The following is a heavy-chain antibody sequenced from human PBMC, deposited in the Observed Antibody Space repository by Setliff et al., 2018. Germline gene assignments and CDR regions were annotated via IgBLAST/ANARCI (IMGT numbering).Heavy chain of an antibody. D-gene: IGHD3-10*01. CDR3: ARASYGWGSHYKIKWFDP. J-gene: IGHJ5*02. CDR2: ISHSGST. Sequence: PSETLSLTCGVSGSSISNDYYWGWIRQPPGRGLEWIGIISHSGSTDYNPSLKSRDTISLDKSRNQFSLHLNSVTASDTAVYYCARASYGWGSHYKIKWFDPWGQGTLVTVSS. V-gene: IGHV4-38-2*01. CDR1: GSSISNDYY.